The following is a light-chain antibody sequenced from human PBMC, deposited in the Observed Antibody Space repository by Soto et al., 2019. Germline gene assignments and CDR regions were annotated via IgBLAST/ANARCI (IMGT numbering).Light chain of an antibody. Sequence: QLVLTQPPSASGTPGQRVTISCSGSSSSIGSNTVTWYQQLPGTAPKLLIYGHNQRPSGVPDRFSGSKSGTSASLAISGLQSEDEADYYCAVWDDSLNARVFGGGTKLTVL. CDR3: AVWDDSLNARV. CDR1: SSSIGSNT. V-gene: IGLV1-44*01. J-gene: IGLJ2*01. CDR2: GHN.